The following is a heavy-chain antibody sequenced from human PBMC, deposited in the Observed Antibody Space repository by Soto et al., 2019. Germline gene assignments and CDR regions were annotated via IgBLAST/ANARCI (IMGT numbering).Heavy chain of an antibody. CDR3: AREKDDYSNYPQIYYYYYYMDV. CDR2: ISGSGGST. Sequence: PGGSLRLSCAASGFTFSSYAMSWVRQAPGKGLEWVSAISGSGGSTYYADSVKGRFTISRDNSKNTLYLQMNSLRAEDTAVYYCAREKDDYSNYPQIYYYYYYMDVWGKGTTVTV. D-gene: IGHD4-4*01. J-gene: IGHJ6*03. V-gene: IGHV3-23*01. CDR1: GFTFSSYA.